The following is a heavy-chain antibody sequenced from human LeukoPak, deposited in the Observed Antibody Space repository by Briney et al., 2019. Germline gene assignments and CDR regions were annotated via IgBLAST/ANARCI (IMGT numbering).Heavy chain of an antibody. Sequence: PGGSLRLSCAASGFTFSHYGMHWVRQTPGAGLEWVAVIWSDGSDKYYAKSVKGRFTISRDNSKNSLFLQMNSLRAEDTAVYYCEKDAQRGFDYSNSLQNWGQGILFTVSS. V-gene: IGHV3-33*06. CDR2: IWSDGSDK. CDR1: GFTFSHYG. CDR3: EKDAQRGFDYSNSLQN. J-gene: IGHJ1*01. D-gene: IGHD4-11*01.